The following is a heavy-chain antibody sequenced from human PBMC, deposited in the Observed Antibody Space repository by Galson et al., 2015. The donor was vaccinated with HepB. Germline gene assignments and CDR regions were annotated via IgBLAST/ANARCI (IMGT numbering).Heavy chain of an antibody. V-gene: IGHV3-15*01. CDR3: TTESVDDFLSGYYIGAFDF. D-gene: IGHD3-3*01. CDR2: IKRRIDGGTT. J-gene: IGHJ3*01. CDR1: GFTFENAW. Sequence: SLRLSCAASGFTFENAWLNWVRQAPGKGLEWIGRIKRRIDGGTTDYAAPVKGGFIISRDDSKNTVYLQMSGLKTEDTAIYYCTTESVDDFLSGYYIGAFDFWGQGTMVTVSS.